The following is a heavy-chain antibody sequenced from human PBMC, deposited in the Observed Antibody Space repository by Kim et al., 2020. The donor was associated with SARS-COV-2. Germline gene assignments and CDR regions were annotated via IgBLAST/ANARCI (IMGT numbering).Heavy chain of an antibody. V-gene: IGHV1-3*01. Sequence: ASVKVSCKASGYTFTSYAMHWVRQAPGQRLEWMGWINAGNGNTKYSQKFQGRVTITRDTSASTAYMELSSLRSEDTAVYYCARELLLWFGEAAGVDYWGQGTLVTVSS. CDR3: ARELLLWFGEAAGVDY. CDR1: GYTFTSYA. D-gene: IGHD3-10*01. J-gene: IGHJ4*02. CDR2: INAGNGNT.